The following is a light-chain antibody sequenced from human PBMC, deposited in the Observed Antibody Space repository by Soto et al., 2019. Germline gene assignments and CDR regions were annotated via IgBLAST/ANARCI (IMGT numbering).Light chain of an antibody. CDR3: QQTRSYPST. CDR2: ETS. V-gene: IGKV1-9*01. Sequence: IPLTQSPSSLSASVGEIVTNTFRASQGIDSYLAWYQQRPGKVPQLLIYETSILQSGVSSRFSGSGSGTDFTLTISSLQAEDFATYYCQQTRSYPSTFGGGTKVDIK. CDR1: QGIDSY. J-gene: IGKJ4*01.